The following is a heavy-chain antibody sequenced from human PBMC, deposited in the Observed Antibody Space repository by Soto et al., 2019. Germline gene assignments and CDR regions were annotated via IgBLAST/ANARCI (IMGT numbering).Heavy chain of an antibody. CDR3: ARDPPYCSGGSCTPNDY. Sequence: QVQLVESGGGVVQPGRSLRLSCAASGFTFSSYAMHWVRQAPGKGLEWVAVISYDGSNKYYADSVKGRFTISRDNSKNTVYLQMNSLRAEDTAVYYCARDPPYCSGGSCTPNDYWGQGTLVTVSS. CDR1: GFTFSSYA. V-gene: IGHV3-30-3*01. CDR2: ISYDGSNK. D-gene: IGHD2-15*01. J-gene: IGHJ4*02.